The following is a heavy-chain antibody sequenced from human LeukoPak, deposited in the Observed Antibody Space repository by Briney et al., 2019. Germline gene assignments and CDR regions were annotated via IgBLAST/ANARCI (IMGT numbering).Heavy chain of an antibody. CDR2: INHSGST. CDR1: GGSFSGYY. D-gene: IGHD3-10*01. V-gene: IGHV4-34*01. CDR3: ARGGIRGVIKSYLDY. Sequence: SETLSLTCAVYGGSFSGYYWSWIRQPPGKGLEWIGEINHSGSTNYNPSLKSRVTISVDTSKNQFSLKLSSVTAADTAVYYCARGGIRGVIKSYLDYWGQGTLVTVYS. J-gene: IGHJ4*02.